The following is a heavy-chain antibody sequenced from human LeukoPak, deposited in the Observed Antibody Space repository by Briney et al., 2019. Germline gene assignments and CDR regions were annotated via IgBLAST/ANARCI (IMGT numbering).Heavy chain of an antibody. CDR2: IYYSGST. D-gene: IGHD3-16*01. CDR3: ARQLRDYVSGNWFDP. J-gene: IGHJ5*02. V-gene: IGHV4-31*03. CDR1: GGSISSGGYY. Sequence: SETLPLTCTVSGGSISSGGYYWSWIRQHPGKGLEWIGYIYYSGSTYYNPSLKSRVTISVDTSKNQFSLKLSSVTAADTAVYYCARQLRDYVSGNWFDPWGQGTLVTVSS.